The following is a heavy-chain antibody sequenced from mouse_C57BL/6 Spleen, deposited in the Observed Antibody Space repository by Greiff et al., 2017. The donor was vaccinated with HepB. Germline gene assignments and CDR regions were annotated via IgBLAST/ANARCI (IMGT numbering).Heavy chain of an antibody. D-gene: IGHD2-3*01. CDR2: ISYDGSN. CDR3: ARGRGGYYFFDY. CDR1: GYSITSGYY. J-gene: IGHJ2*01. Sequence: EVQLQESGPGLVKPSQSLSLTCSVTGYSITSGYYWNWIRQFPGNKLEWMGYISYDGSNNYNPSLKNRISITRDTSKNQFFLKLNSVTTEDTATYYCARGRGGYYFFDYWGQGTTLTVSS. V-gene: IGHV3-6*01.